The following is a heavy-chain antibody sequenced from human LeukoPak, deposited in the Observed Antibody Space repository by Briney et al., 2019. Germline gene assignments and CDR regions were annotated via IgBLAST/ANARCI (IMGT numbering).Heavy chain of an antibody. CDR2: IYYSGST. CDR3: VSVSQGFFDY. CDR1: GGSITTYY. Sequence: PSETLSLTCTISGGSITTYYWSGIRQSPGKGLECIGYIYYSGSTNYNPSLKSRVSISVDTSKNQFSLKLRSVTAADTAVYFCVSVSQGFFDYWGQGTLVTVSS. D-gene: IGHD3-16*01. V-gene: IGHV4-59*01. J-gene: IGHJ4*02.